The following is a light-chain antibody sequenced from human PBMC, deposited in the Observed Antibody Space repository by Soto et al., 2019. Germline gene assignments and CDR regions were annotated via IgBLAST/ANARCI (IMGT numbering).Light chain of an antibody. V-gene: IGKV3-20*01. J-gene: IGKJ1*01. CDR2: DVS. Sequence: DIVLTQSPGTLSLSAGERATLSCRASQSVTSDYLAWYQQKPGQAPRLLIYDVSTRATGIPDRFSASGSGTDFTLAINRLETEDFALYYCQHSDTSSWTFGQGTRVEIK. CDR1: QSVTSDY. CDR3: QHSDTSSWT.